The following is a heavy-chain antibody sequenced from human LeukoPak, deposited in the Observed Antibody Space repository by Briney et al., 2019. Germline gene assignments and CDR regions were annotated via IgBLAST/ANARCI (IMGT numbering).Heavy chain of an antibody. Sequence: SETLSLTCAVYGGSFSGYYWNWIRQSPGKGLEWIGEINHSGSTNYNPSLKSRVTTSVDTSKNQFPLKLSSVTAADTAVYYCARVGWLSGYYYYGMDVWGKGTTVTVSS. CDR3: ARVGWLSGYYYYGMDV. J-gene: IGHJ6*04. CDR1: GGSFSGYY. D-gene: IGHD3-22*01. V-gene: IGHV4-34*01. CDR2: INHSGST.